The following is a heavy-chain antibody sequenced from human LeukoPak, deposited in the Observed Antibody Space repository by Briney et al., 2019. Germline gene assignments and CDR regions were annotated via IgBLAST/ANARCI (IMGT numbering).Heavy chain of an antibody. CDR3: ARDTSGWDY. D-gene: IGHD6-19*01. V-gene: IGHV3-30-3*01. CDR2: ISYDGNNK. J-gene: IGHJ4*02. CDR1: GFTFSSYT. Sequence: GRSLRLSCAASGFTFSSYTMNWVRQAPGKGLEWVAVISYDGNNKYYADSVKGRFTISRDNSKNALYLQMNSLRAEDTAVYYCARDTSGWDYWGQGTLVTVSS.